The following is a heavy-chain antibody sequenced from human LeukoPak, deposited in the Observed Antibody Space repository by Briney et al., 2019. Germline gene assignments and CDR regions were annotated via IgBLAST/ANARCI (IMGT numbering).Heavy chain of an antibody. V-gene: IGHV4-59*01. CDR1: GGSINSYY. J-gene: IGHJ4*02. D-gene: IGHD2-21*02. CDR2: IYYSGST. Sequence: SETLSLTCTVSGGSINSYYWGWIRQPPGKGLEWIGFIYYSGSTNYNPSLKSRVTISVDTSKNHFSLNLSSVTAADTAVYYCARGPPRFCAGDCYLRYFDYWGQGTLVTVSS. CDR3: ARGPPRFCAGDCYLRYFDY.